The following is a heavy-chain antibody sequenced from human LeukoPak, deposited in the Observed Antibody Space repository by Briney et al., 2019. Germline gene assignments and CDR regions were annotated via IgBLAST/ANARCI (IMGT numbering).Heavy chain of an antibody. D-gene: IGHD3-3*01. CDR3: ARGAYRITISWAFFDY. CDR2: INHSGST. CDR1: GGSFSGYY. V-gene: IGHV4-34*01. Sequence: KPSETLSLTCAVYGGSFSGYYWSWIRQPPGKGLEWIGEINHSGSTNYNPSLKSRVTISVDTSKNQFSLKLSSVTAVDTAVYYCARGAYRITISWAFFDYWGQGTLVTVSS. J-gene: IGHJ4*02.